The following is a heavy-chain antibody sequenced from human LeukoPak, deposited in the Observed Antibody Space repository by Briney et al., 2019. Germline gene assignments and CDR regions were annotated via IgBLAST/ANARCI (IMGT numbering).Heavy chain of an antibody. J-gene: IGHJ6*02. V-gene: IGHV3-30*02. CDR2: IQYDGIAQ. CDR1: RFTFSYSG. CDR3: AREGNRDILRGLDV. Sequence: GGSLRLSCAASSAFRFTFSYSGFHWVRQAPGKGLEWLTFIQYDGIAQYFADSVKGRFIISRDNSKKTLYLHMNSLRAEDTALYYCAREGNRDILRGLDVWGQGTTVTVSS. D-gene: IGHD3-9*01.